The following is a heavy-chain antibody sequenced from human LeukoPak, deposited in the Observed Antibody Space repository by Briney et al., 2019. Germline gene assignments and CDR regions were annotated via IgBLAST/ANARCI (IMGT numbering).Heavy chain of an antibody. V-gene: IGHV3-33*06. D-gene: IGHD2-2*01. Sequence: GGSLRLSCAASGFTFSSYGMHWVRQAPGKGLEWVAVIWYDGSNKYYADSVKGRFTIPRDNSKNTLYLQMNSLRAEDTAVYYCAKDAVVPAADYYYYYMDVWGKGTTVTVSS. CDR1: GFTFSSYG. CDR2: IWYDGSNK. J-gene: IGHJ6*03. CDR3: AKDAVVPAADYYYYYMDV.